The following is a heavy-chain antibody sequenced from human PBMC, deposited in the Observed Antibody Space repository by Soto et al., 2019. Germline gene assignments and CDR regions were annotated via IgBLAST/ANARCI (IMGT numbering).Heavy chain of an antibody. D-gene: IGHD2-2*01. J-gene: IGHJ6*02. Sequence: QVQLVESGGGVVQPGRSLRLSCAASGFTFSSYAMHWVRQAPGKGLEWVAVISYDGINKYYAESVKGRFSISRDNSKNALYMQINRLRAEDTAVYYCARGPVDSISTSCYGTWYYRMDVWGQGTTVTVSS. CDR3: ARGPVDSISTSCYGTWYYRMDV. CDR1: GFTFSSYA. CDR2: ISYDGINK. V-gene: IGHV3-30-3*01.